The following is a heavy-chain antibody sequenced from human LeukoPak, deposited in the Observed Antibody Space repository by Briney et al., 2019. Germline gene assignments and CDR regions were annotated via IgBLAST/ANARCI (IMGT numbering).Heavy chain of an antibody. CDR1: GFTISSYG. Sequence: GGSLRLSCAASGFTISSYGMHWVRQAPGKGLEWGAFIRYDGSKKYYADSVKGRFTISRDNSKDTLYLQMNSLRAEDTAVYYCAKGHGSGSRNDALDIWGQGTMVTVSS. J-gene: IGHJ3*02. D-gene: IGHD3-10*01. CDR2: IRYDGSKK. CDR3: AKGHGSGSRNDALDI. V-gene: IGHV3-30*02.